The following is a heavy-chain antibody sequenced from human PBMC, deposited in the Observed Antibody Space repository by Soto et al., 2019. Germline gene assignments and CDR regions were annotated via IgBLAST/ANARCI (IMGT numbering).Heavy chain of an antibody. CDR2: ISSTTNYI. CDR1: GFTFTRYS. Sequence: AGGSLRLSCAASGFTFTRYSMTWVRQAAGKGLEWVSSISSTTNYIYYGDSMKGRFTISRDNAKNSLYLEMNSLRAEDTAVYYCARESEDLTSNFDYWGQGTLVTVSS. CDR3: ARESEDLTSNFDY. J-gene: IGHJ4*02. V-gene: IGHV3-21*06.